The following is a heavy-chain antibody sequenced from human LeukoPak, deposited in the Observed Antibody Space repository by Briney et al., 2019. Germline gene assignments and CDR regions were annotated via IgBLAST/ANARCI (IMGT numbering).Heavy chain of an antibody. Sequence: ASVKVSCKASGYTFTGYYMHWVRQAPGQGLEWMGWINPNSGGTNYAQNFQGRLTMTRDTSTTTVYMELSSLRSEDTAIYYCARIRDGYNDAYDIWGQGTVVTVPS. CDR3: ARIRDGYNDAYDI. D-gene: IGHD5-24*01. CDR1: GYTFTGYY. V-gene: IGHV1-2*02. J-gene: IGHJ3*02. CDR2: INPNSGGT.